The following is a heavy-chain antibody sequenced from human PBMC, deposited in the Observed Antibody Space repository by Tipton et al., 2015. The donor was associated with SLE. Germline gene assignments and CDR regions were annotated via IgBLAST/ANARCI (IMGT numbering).Heavy chain of an antibody. Sequence: TLSLTCTVSGGSISSGDYYWSWILQPPGKGLEWIGYIYYSGSTNYNPSLKSRVTISVDTSKNQFSLRLSSVTAADTAVYYCARAPEAYCGGDCYSFDYWGQGTLVTVSS. CDR2: IYYSGST. V-gene: IGHV4-61*08. J-gene: IGHJ4*02. D-gene: IGHD2-21*02. CDR3: ARAPEAYCGGDCYSFDY. CDR1: GGSISSGDYY.